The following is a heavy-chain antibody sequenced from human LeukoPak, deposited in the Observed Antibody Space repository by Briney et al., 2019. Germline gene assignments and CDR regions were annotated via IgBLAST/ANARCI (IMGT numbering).Heavy chain of an antibody. V-gene: IGHV4-34*01. D-gene: IGHD2-2*01. CDR3: ARGGVRYCSSTSCSPFDY. J-gene: IGHJ4*02. CDR2: INHSGST. CDR1: GGSFSGYY. Sequence: PSETLSLTCAVYGGSFSGYYWSWIRQPPGKGLEWIGEINHSGSTNYNPSLKSRVTISVDTFKNQFSLKLSSVTAADTAVYYCARGGVRYCSSTSCSPFDYWGQGTLVTVSS.